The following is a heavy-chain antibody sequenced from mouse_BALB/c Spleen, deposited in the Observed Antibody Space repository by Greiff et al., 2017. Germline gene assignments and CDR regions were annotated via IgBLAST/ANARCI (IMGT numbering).Heavy chain of an antibody. CDR3: ARLRPFDY. V-gene: IGHV5-12-1*01. D-gene: IGHD1-2*01. CDR2: ISSGGGST. CDR1: GFAFSSYD. Sequence: EVQRVESGGGLVKPGGSLKLSCAASGFAFSSYDMSWVRQTPEKRLEWVAYISSGGGSTYYPDTVKGRFTISRDNAKNTLYLQMSSLKSEDTAMYYCARLRPFDYWGQGTTLTVSS. J-gene: IGHJ2*01.